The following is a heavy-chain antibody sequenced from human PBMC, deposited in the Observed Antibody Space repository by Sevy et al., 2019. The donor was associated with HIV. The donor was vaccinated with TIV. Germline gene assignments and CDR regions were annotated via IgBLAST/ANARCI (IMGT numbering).Heavy chain of an antibody. J-gene: IGHJ4*02. CDR2: MKEDGSDK. D-gene: IGHD5-18*01. V-gene: IGHV3-7*01. CDR1: GFTFSVYW. CDR3: VREGVGGYSYSLDC. Sequence: AGSLRLSCAASGFTFSVYWMSWVRQAPGKGLEWVATMKEDGSDKDYVDSVKGRFTISRDNAKNSLYLQMNSLRAEDTAVYYCVREGVGGYSYSLDCWGQGTLVTVSS.